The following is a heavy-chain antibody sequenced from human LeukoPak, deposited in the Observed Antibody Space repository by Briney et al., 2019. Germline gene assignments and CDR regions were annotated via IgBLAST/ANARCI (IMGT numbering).Heavy chain of an antibody. CDR3: VKDGYGYYFDY. J-gene: IGHJ4*02. Sequence: GGSLRLSCSASGFTFSSYAMHWVRQAPGKGLEYVSAISSNGGSTYYADSVKGRFTISRGNSKNTLYLQMSSLRAEDTAVYYCVKDGYGYYFDYWGQGTLVTVSS. V-gene: IGHV3-64D*06. D-gene: IGHD5-18*01. CDR1: GFTFSSYA. CDR2: ISSNGGST.